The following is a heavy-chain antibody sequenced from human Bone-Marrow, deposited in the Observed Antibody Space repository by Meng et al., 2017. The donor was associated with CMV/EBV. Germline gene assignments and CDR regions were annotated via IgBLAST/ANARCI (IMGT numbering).Heavy chain of an antibody. CDR3: ARDRRWFGESLDY. D-gene: IGHD3-10*01. CDR2: SNPVNGDT. CDR1: AYTFSAYY. Sequence: ASVKVSCKPSAYTFSAYYMHWVRQAPGRGLEWMGWSNPVNGDTKYAQKFQGRVTMTTDTSTSTAYMELRSLRSDDTAVYYCARDRRWFGESLDYWGQGTLVTVSS. V-gene: IGHV1-2*02. J-gene: IGHJ4*02.